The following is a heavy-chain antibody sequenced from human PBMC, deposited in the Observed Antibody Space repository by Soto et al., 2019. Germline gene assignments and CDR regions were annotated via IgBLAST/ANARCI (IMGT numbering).Heavy chain of an antibody. J-gene: IGHJ6*02. D-gene: IGHD3-16*01. Sequence: SETLSLTCAVYGGSFSGYYWSWIRQPPGKGLEWIGEINHSGSTNYNPSLKSRVTISVDTSKNQFSLKLSSVTAADTTVYYCASKGELLLSYFDYYGMDVWGQGTTVTVSS. CDR2: INHSGST. V-gene: IGHV4-34*01. CDR1: GGSFSGYY. CDR3: ASKGELLLSYFDYYGMDV.